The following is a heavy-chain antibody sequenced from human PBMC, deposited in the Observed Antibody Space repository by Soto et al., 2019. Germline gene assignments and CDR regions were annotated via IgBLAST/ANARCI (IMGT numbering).Heavy chain of an antibody. CDR2: TTNKANSYTT. V-gene: IGHV3-72*01. J-gene: IGHJ4*02. Sequence: EVQLVESGGGLVQPGGSLRLSCAASGFILTDHYMDWVRQAPGKGLEWVGRTTNKANSYTTEYAASVKGRFTISRDESKNSLYLQMNSLKTEDTAVYYCASLAGAKEGFDYWGQGTLVTVSS. D-gene: IGHD1-26*01. CDR1: GFILTDHY. CDR3: ASLAGAKEGFDY.